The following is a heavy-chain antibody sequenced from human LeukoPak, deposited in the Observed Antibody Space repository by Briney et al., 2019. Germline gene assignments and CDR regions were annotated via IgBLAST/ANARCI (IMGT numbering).Heavy chain of an antibody. Sequence: ASVKVSCKASGGTFSSYAINWVRQAPGQGLEWMGGIIPIFGTANYAQKFQGRVTITTDESTSTAYMELSSLRSEDTAVYYCARARDGYTLEYYFDYWGQGTLVTVSS. CDR3: ARARDGYTLEYYFDY. J-gene: IGHJ4*02. D-gene: IGHD5-24*01. CDR1: GGTFSSYA. CDR2: IIPIFGTA. V-gene: IGHV1-69*05.